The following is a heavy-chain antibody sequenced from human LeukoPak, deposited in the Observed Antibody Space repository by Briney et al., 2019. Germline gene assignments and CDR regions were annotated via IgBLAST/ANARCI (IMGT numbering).Heavy chain of an antibody. Sequence: SETLSLTCSVSHYSITSGYYWGWIRQPPGKGLEWIGNSGSTNYNPSLQSRVSISVDKSKNQFSLKLTSVTAADTAMYYCAMTLSEYSSSPAIWGQGTLVTVSS. V-gene: IGHV4-38-2*01. CDR3: AMTLSEYSSSPAI. CDR1: HYSITSGYY. CDR2: SGST. J-gene: IGHJ4*02. D-gene: IGHD6-13*01.